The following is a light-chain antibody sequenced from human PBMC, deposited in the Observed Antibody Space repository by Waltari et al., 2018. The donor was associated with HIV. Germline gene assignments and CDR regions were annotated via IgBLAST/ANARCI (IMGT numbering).Light chain of an antibody. V-gene: IGLV3-19*01. CDR1: TLRSYS. CDR2: DKA. Sequence: SSELTQDPAVSVALGQTVRIPCQGDTLRSYSASWYQQKPGQAPVLVMYDKANRPSGIPDRFSGSSSGNTVSLTITGAQAEDEADYYCHSRDSSGNLWVFGGGTMVTVL. CDR3: HSRDSSGNLWV. J-gene: IGLJ3*02.